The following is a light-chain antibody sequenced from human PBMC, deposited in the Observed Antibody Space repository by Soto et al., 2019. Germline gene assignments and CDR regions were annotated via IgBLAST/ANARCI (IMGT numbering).Light chain of an antibody. CDR1: QSVSSSY. CDR3: LQRRNWPST. Sequence: GLPQDLETPSLRPVGKASRSRRASQSVSSSYLAWYQQIPGQAPRLLIYGASIRATGIPDGYSGSVPGTDFSLTISRLEPEDCAVDDCLQRRNWPSTVGQGTRLEI. V-gene: IGKV3D-20*02. CDR2: GAS. J-gene: IGKJ5*01.